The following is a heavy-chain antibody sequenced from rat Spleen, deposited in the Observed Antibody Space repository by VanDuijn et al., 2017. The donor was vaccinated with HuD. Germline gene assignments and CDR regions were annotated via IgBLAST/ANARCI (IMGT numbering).Heavy chain of an antibody. J-gene: IGHJ2*01. CDR1: GFTFKNYY. Sequence: EVQLVESGGDLVQPGGSLTLSCAASGFTFKNYYMAWVRQAPAKGLEWVATISYDGSSTFYRDSVKGRFTISRGNAENSLYLQMDSLRSEDTATYYCARGRLFDYWGQGVMVTVSS. V-gene: IGHV5-29*01. CDR3: ARGRLFDY. CDR2: ISYDGSST.